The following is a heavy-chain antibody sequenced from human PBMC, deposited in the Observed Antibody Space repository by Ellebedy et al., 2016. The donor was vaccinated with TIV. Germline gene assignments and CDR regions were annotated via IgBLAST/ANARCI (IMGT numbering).Heavy chain of an antibody. CDR1: GDSVSHSSAG. V-gene: IGHV6-1*01. CDR2: TYYRSKWFY. J-gene: IGHJ3*01. CDR3: ARGTSLKNAFDV. D-gene: IGHD1-7*01. Sequence: SQTLSLTSAISGDSVSHSSAGWTWIRQSPSRGLECLGRTYYRSKWFYDYAVSVESRIIINPDTSKNQFSLHLNSLTPKDTAVYYCARGTSLKNAFDVWGLGTTVTVSS.